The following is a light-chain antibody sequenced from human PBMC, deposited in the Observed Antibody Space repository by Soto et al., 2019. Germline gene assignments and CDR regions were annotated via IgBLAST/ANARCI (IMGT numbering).Light chain of an antibody. Sequence: IHMTQSPSTLSASVGDTVTITCRASQNINRWLAWYQQKPGQAPKPLIYKTSSLESGVPSRFSGNASGTEFTLTISSLHPDDSATYFCQQYNYYWTFGQGTKVEIK. CDR1: QNINRW. CDR3: QQYNYYWT. J-gene: IGKJ1*01. CDR2: KTS. V-gene: IGKV1-5*03.